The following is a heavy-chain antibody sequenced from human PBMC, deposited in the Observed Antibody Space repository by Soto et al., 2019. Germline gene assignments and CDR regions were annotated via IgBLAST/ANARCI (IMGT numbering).Heavy chain of an antibody. V-gene: IGHV3-23*01. J-gene: IGHJ5*02. CDR1: GLTFSSYA. CDR2: ISGSGGST. Sequence: EVQLLESGVGLILPGGSLRLYGAASGLTFSSYAMSWVRQAPGKGLEWVSAISGSGGSTYYADSVKGRFTISRDNSKNTLYLQMNSLRAEDTAVYCCAKDQLYIRGVIHNWFDPWGQGTLVTVSS. CDR3: AKDQLYIRGVIHNWFDP. D-gene: IGHD3-10*02.